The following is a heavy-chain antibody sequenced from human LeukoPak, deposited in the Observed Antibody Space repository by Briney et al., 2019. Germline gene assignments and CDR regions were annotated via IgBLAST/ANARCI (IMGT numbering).Heavy chain of an antibody. J-gene: IGHJ6*03. CDR2: INPNSGDT. V-gene: IGHV1-2*02. CDR3: ARESEGDTAMVRAYYYMDV. D-gene: IGHD5-18*01. CDR1: GYTFTGYY. Sequence: GASVKVSCKASGYTFTGYYLHWVRQAPGQGLEWMGWINPNSGDTNYAQKSQGRVTMTRDTSISTAYMELSRLRSEDTAVYYCARESEGDTAMVRAYYYMDVWGKGTTVTVSS.